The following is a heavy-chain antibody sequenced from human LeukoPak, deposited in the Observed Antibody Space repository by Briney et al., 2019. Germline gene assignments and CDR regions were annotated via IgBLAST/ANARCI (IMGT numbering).Heavy chain of an antibody. CDR3: ARAMIVVVITTPPDY. V-gene: IGHV3-9*01. J-gene: IGHJ4*02. D-gene: IGHD3-22*01. CDR2: ISWNSGSI. CDR1: GFTFDDYA. Sequence: GGSLRLSCAASGFTFDDYAMHWVRQAPGKGLEWVSGISWNSGSIGYADSVKGRFTISRDNAKNSLYLQMNSLRAEDTALYYCARAMIVVVITTPPDYWGQGTLVTVSS.